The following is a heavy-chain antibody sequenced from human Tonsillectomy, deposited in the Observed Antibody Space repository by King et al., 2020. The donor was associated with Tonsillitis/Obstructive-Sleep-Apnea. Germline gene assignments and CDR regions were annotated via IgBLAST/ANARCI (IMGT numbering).Heavy chain of an antibody. D-gene: IGHD4-17*01. CDR2: IYWDDDK. CDR1: GFSLSTSEVG. Sequence: TLKESGPTLVKPTQTLTLTCTFSGFSLSTSEVGVGWIRQPPGQALEWLALIYWDDDKRYSPSLKSRLTITKDTSKNQVVLTMTNMDPVDTATYYCARNNDLEDYGDLEAFDVWGQGTMVTVSS. J-gene: IGHJ3*01. V-gene: IGHV2-5*02. CDR3: ARNNDLEDYGDLEAFDV.